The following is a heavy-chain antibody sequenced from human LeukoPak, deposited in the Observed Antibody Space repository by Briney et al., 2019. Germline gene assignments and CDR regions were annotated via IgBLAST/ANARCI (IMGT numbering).Heavy chain of an antibody. CDR1: GYTFNSHD. J-gene: IGHJ4*02. CDR2: ISGRNGNT. V-gene: IGHV1-18*01. D-gene: IGHD1-26*01. Sequence: ASVKVSCKASGYTFNSHDFTWVRQAPGQGLEWVGWISGRNGNTNYAQKLQGRVTMTTDTFTSTAYMELRSLRSDDTAVYYCVRGGSHSGYDYWGQGTLVTVSS. CDR3: VRGGSHSGYDY.